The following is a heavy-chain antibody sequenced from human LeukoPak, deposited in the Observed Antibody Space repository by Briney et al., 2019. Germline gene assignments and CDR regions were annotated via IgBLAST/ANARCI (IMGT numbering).Heavy chain of an antibody. CDR1: GGTFSSYA. J-gene: IGHJ4*02. Sequence: ASVKVSCKASGGTFSSYAISWVRQAPGQGLEWMGGIIPIFGTANYAQKFQGRVTITADESTSTAYMELSSLRSEDTAVYYCASGGYGSGGYYFDYWGQGTLVTVSS. CDR2: IIPIFGTA. D-gene: IGHD3-10*01. CDR3: ASGGYGSGGYYFDY. V-gene: IGHV1-69*13.